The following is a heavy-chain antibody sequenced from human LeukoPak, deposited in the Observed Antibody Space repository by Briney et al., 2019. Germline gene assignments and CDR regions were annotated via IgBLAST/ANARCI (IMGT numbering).Heavy chain of an antibody. CDR3: AKGPYCSGGSCSPFDI. CDR1: GFAFSDYG. J-gene: IGHJ3*02. Sequence: GGSLRLSCVASGFAFSDYGMDWVRQAPGKGLEWVAVISPDGSRTYYADSVKGRFTISRDNSKNTLYLQMNSLRAEDAAVYYCAKGPYCSGGSCSPFDIWGQGTMVTVSS. CDR2: ISPDGSRT. V-gene: IGHV3-30*18. D-gene: IGHD2-15*01.